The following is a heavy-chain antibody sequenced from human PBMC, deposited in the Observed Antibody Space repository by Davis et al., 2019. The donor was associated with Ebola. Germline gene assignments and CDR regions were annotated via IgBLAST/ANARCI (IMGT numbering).Heavy chain of an antibody. V-gene: IGHV3-11*01. CDR2: ISSSGSTI. Sequence: GESLKISCAASGFPFSDYYMSWICQAPGKGLEWVSYISSSGSTIYYADSVKGRFTISRDNSKNTLYLQMNSLHQGPIGLPPGTLLQEHLWG. J-gene: IGHJ6*01. CDR1: GFPFSDYY. CDR3: TLLQEHL.